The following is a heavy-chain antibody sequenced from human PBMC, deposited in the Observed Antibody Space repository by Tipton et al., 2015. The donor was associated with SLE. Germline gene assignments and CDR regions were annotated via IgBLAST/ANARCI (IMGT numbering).Heavy chain of an antibody. D-gene: IGHD3-9*01. Sequence: QVQLVQSGAEVKKPGASVKVSCKASGYTFTSYYMHWVRQAPGQGLEWMGIINPSGGSTSYAQKFQGRVTMTRDTSTSTVYMELSSLRSEDTAVYYCARGEDVLRYFDWLSYYFDYWGQGTLVTVSS. CDR3: ARGEDVLRYFDWLSYYFDY. J-gene: IGHJ4*02. V-gene: IGHV1-46*01. CDR2: INPSGGST. CDR1: GYTFTSYY.